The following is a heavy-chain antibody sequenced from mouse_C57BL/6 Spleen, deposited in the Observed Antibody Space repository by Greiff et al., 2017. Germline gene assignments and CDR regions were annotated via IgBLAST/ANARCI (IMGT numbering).Heavy chain of an antibody. J-gene: IGHJ3*01. CDR3: ARRLPEGFAY. Sequence: QVHVKQPGAELVKPGASVKMSCKASGYTFTSYWITWVKQRPGQGLEWIGDIYPGSGSTNYNEKFKSKATLTVDTSSSTAYMQLSSLTSEDSAVYYCARRLPEGFAYWGQGTLVTVSA. D-gene: IGHD5-5*01. V-gene: IGHV1-55*01. CDR2: IYPGSGST. CDR1: GYTFTSYW.